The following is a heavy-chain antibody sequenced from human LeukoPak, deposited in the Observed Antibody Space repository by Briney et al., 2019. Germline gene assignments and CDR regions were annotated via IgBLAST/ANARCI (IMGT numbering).Heavy chain of an antibody. D-gene: IGHD4-17*01. CDR3: ARDRYGIDY. V-gene: IGHV4-59*01. CDR1: GGSISSYY. Sequence: SETLSLTCTVSGGSISSYYWSWIRQPPGKGLEWIGYIYYSGSTNYNPSLKSRVTISVDTSKNQFSLKLSSVTAADTAVYYCARDRYGIDYWGQGTLVTVSS. CDR2: IYYSGST. J-gene: IGHJ4*02.